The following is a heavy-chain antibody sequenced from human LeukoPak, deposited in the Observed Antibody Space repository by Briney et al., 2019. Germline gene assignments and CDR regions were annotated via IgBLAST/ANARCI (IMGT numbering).Heavy chain of an antibody. D-gene: IGHD3-22*01. Sequence: GGSLRLSCAASGFTFSGFWMHWVRQTPGKGLVGVSRINSDGSSTSYADSVKGRFTISRDNAKNTLYLQMNSLRAEDTAVYYCARDGYAYYYDSSGYPDYWGQGTLVTVSS. CDR1: GFTFSGFW. J-gene: IGHJ4*02. V-gene: IGHV3-74*01. CDR3: ARDGYAYYYDSSGYPDY. CDR2: INSDGSST.